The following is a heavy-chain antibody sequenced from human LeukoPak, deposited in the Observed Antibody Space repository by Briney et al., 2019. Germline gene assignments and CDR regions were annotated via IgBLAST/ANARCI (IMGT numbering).Heavy chain of an antibody. J-gene: IGHJ4*02. D-gene: IGHD2-21*01. Sequence: PGGSLRLSCAASGFTFSSYSMIWVRQAPGKGLEWVSSISSSSSYIYYADSVKGRFTISRDNSKNSLYLQMNSLRTEDTALYYCAKDNGRDGYFDYWGQGTLVTVSS. CDR2: ISSSSSYI. CDR1: GFTFSSYS. CDR3: AKDNGRDGYFDY. V-gene: IGHV3-21*04.